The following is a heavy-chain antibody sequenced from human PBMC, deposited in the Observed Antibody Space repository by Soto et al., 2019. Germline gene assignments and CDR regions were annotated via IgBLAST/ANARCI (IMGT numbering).Heavy chain of an antibody. CDR1: GGSFSGYY. Sequence: SETLSLTCAVYGGSFSGYYWSWIRQPPGKGLEWIGEINHSGSTNYNPSLKSRVTISVDTTKNQFSQKLSSVTAADTAVYYCARGRGIAAAGSVDALDIWGQGTMVTVSS. V-gene: IGHV4-34*01. CDR2: INHSGST. J-gene: IGHJ3*02. CDR3: ARGRGIAAAGSVDALDI. D-gene: IGHD6-13*01.